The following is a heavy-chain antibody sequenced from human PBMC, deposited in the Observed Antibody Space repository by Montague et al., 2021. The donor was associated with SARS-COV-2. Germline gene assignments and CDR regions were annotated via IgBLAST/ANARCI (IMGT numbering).Heavy chain of an antibody. J-gene: IGHJ3*02. D-gene: IGHD3-10*01. CDR1: GGSVSSSSYN. CDR2: INYTGST. Sequence: SETLSLTCTVSGGSVSSSSYNWVWIRQPPGKGLVWIGSINYTGSTYYNPSIKSRVTISVDTSKNQLSLKLSSVTAADTAVYYCARHITGSGNAFDIWGQGTMVTVSS. V-gene: IGHV4-39*01. CDR3: ARHITGSGNAFDI.